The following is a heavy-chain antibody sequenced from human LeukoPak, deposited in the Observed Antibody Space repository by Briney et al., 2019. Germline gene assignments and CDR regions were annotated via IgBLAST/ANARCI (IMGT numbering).Heavy chain of an antibody. V-gene: IGHV3-9*01. CDR3: AKTPAPNYGDYLGTFDI. Sequence: GGSLRLSCAASRFSFDDYAMHWVRQAPGKGLEWVSAISWNSGSIGYADFVKGRFTISRDNAKNSLYLQMNSLRAEDTALYYCAKTPAPNYGDYLGTFDIWGQETMVTVSS. CDR1: RFSFDDYA. J-gene: IGHJ3*02. D-gene: IGHD4-17*01. CDR2: ISWNSGSI.